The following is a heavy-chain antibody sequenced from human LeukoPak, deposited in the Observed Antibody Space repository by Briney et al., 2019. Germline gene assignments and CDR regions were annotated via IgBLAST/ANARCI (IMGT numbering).Heavy chain of an antibody. D-gene: IGHD2-2*02. CDR3: AKDPRYCSSTSCYISPNWFDP. CDR1: GFTFSDYA. J-gene: IGHJ5*02. Sequence: GGSLRLSCTASGFTFSDYAMSWVRQAPGKGLEWVSGISGSGGSIRYADSVKGRFIISRDNSKNTLYLQMNSLRAEDTAVYYCAKDPRYCSSTSCYISPNWFDPWGQGTLVTVSS. CDR2: ISGSGGSI. V-gene: IGHV3-23*01.